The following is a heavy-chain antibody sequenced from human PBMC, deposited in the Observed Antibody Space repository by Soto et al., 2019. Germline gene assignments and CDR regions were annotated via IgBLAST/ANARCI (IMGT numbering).Heavy chain of an antibody. J-gene: IGHJ6*02. CDR2: IWYDGSNK. D-gene: IGHD1-26*01. CDR3: ARGRVGATYYYYYGMDV. V-gene: IGHV3-33*01. Sequence: QVQLVESGGGVVQPGRSLRLSCAASGFTFSSYGMHWVRQAPGKGLEWVAVIWYDGSNKYYADSVKGRFTISRDNSKNTRYLQMNSLRAEDTAVYYCARGRVGATYYYYYGMDVWGQGTTVTVSS. CDR1: GFTFSSYG.